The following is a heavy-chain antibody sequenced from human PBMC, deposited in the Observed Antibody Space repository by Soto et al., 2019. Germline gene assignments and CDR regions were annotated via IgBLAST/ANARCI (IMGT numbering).Heavy chain of an antibody. D-gene: IGHD6-19*01. CDR2: INQDGTAT. V-gene: IGHV3-7*05. Sequence: EAQLVESGGDLVQPGGSLRLSCAASGFIFSDYYMSWVRQAPGKGLQWVANINQDGTATYYVDSVRGRSTISRDNAESSLYLHIYDLRAEDTALYYCATWNGGWQFWGQGTVVTVSS. CDR3: ATWNGGWQF. CDR1: GFIFSDYY. J-gene: IGHJ4*02.